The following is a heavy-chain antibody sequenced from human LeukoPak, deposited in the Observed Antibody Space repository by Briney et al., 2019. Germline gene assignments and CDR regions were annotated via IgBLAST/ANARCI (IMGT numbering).Heavy chain of an antibody. V-gene: IGHV4-34*01. J-gene: IGHJ6*02. CDR2: INHSGST. D-gene: IGHD2-15*01. CDR3: ARGRVRMRGDIVVVVAAPEGYYYYGMDV. CDR1: GGSFSGYY. Sequence: PSETLSLTCAVYGGSFSGYYWSWIRQPPGKGLEWIGEINHSGSTNYNPSLKSRVTISVDTSKNQFSLKLSSVTAADTAVYYCARGRVRMRGDIVVVVAAPEGYYYYGMDVWGQGTTVTVSS.